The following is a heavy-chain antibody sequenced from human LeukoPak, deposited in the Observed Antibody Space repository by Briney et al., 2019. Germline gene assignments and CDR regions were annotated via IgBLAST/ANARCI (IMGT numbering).Heavy chain of an antibody. Sequence: ASVKVSCKASGCNFRDYYMHWVRQAPGQGLEWLGWINPKSGGTDYAQQFQSRVTMTRDTSSSTDYLEVRSLRSDDTAVYYCARGTRTGALEPLGYWGQGTLVTVFS. CDR2: INPKSGGT. J-gene: IGHJ4*02. V-gene: IGHV1-2*02. CDR1: GCNFRDYY. CDR3: ARGTRTGALEPLGY. D-gene: IGHD1-1*01.